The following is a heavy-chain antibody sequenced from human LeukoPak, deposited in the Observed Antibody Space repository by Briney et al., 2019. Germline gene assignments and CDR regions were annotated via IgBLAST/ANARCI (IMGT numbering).Heavy chain of an antibody. CDR3: ARDGDTVLTRGYYYYMDV. CDR2: ISTSSSYI. Sequence: PGGSLRLSCTASGFNFGVYSISWVRQAPGKGLELVSSISTSSSYIYYADSVKGRFTISGDNAKNSLYLQMNSLRAEDTAAYYCARDGDTVLTRGYYYYMDVWGKGTTVTVSS. CDR1: GFNFGVYS. J-gene: IGHJ6*03. D-gene: IGHD4-23*01. V-gene: IGHV3-21*01.